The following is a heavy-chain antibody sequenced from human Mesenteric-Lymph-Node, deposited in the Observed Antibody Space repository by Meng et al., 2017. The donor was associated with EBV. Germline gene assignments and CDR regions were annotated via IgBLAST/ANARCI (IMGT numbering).Heavy chain of an antibody. V-gene: IGHV7-4-1*02. CDR1: GYTFTDYA. Sequence: QVLLVQSGSELKKPGAAVRVSCKASGYTFTDYAMNWVRQAPGQGLEWMGWIDTNTGSPTYAQGFTGRFVFSLDTSVSTAYLQITSLKADDSAVYYCARDWSSVIMNKGNYWGQGTLVTVSS. D-gene: IGHD3-16*01. CDR3: ARDWSSVIMNKGNY. CDR2: IDTNTGSP. J-gene: IGHJ4*02.